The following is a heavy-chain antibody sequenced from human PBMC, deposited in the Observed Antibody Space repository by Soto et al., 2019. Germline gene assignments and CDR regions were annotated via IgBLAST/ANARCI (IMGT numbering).Heavy chain of an antibody. V-gene: IGHV4-28*01. Sequence: PSETLSLTCAVSGYSISSTNWWGWIRQPPGKGLEWIGFIYYSGSTYYNPSLKSRVTMSVDTSKNQFSLNLSSVTAVDTAVFYCAKKNRDYYDNSGYYSAWGQGTLVTVSS. CDR3: AKKNRDYYDNSGYYSA. CDR2: IYYSGST. D-gene: IGHD3-22*01. CDR1: GYSISSTNW. J-gene: IGHJ5*02.